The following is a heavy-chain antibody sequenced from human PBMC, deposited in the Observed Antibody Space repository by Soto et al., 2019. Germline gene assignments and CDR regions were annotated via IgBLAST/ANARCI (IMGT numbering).Heavy chain of an antibody. CDR2: ISFDGSIE. Sequence: QVQLVESGGGVVQPGGSLRLSCAASGFTFSHYGMEWVRQAPGKGLEWVAVISFDGSIEYYADSVKGRFTISRDNYNGTLSLQMNSLRPEDTAMYYCAKDDSEYSNYWTSFDYWGQGTLVTVPS. CDR3: AKDDSEYSNYWTSFDY. J-gene: IGHJ4*02. V-gene: IGHV3-30*18. CDR1: GFTFSHYG. D-gene: IGHD4-4*01.